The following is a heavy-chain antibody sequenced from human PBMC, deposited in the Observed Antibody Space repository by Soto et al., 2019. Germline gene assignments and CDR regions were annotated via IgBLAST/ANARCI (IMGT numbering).Heavy chain of an antibody. Sequence: SETLSLTCTVSGGSISSSSYYWGWIRQPPGKGLEWIGSIYYSGSTYYNPSLKSRVTISVDTSKNQFSLKLSSVTAADTAVYYCARKPRLGVRGVPAYYFDYWGQGTLVTVSS. J-gene: IGHJ4*02. CDR3: ARKPRLGVRGVPAYYFDY. V-gene: IGHV4-39*01. CDR1: GGSISSSSYY. D-gene: IGHD3-10*01. CDR2: IYYSGST.